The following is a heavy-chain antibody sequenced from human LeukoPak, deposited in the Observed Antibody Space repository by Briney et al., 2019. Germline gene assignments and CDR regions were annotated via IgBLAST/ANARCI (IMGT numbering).Heavy chain of an antibody. CDR1: GYTFTSYD. J-gene: IGHJ4*02. CDR2: MNPNSGNT. D-gene: IGHD3-10*01. CDR3: ARKFLGSRGYYFDY. Sequence: ASVKVSCKASGYTFTSYDINWVRQATGQGLEWMGWMNPNSGNTGYALKFQGRVTMTRNTSISTAYMELSSLRSEDTAVYYCARKFLGSRGYYFDYWGQGTLVTVSS. V-gene: IGHV1-8*01.